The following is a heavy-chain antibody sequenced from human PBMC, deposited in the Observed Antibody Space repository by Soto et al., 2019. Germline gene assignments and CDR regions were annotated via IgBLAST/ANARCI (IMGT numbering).Heavy chain of an antibody. CDR1: GFTSSNYA. CDR2: VSGSGSST. CDR3: ARRSPSWGFDI. D-gene: IGHD2-15*01. J-gene: IGHJ3*02. Sequence: EVQLLESGGGLVQPGGSLRLSCAVSGFTSSNYAMSWVRQAPGKGLEWVSAVSGSGSSTYYADSVKGRFTISRDNSKNTLYLQMNSLRAEDTAVYYCARRSPSWGFDIWGQGTMVTVSS. V-gene: IGHV3-23*01.